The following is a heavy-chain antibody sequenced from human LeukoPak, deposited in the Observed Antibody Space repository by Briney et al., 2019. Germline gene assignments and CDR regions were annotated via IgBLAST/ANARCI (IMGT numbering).Heavy chain of an antibody. Sequence: KPGGSLRLSCAASGFTFSSYSMNWVRQAPGKGLEWVSSISSSSSYIYYADSVKGRFTISRDNAKNSLYLQMNSLRAEDTAVYYCARGQQQALSYMDVWGKGTTVTVSS. CDR3: ARGQQQALSYMDV. V-gene: IGHV3-21*01. D-gene: IGHD6-13*01. J-gene: IGHJ6*03. CDR1: GFTFSSYS. CDR2: ISSSSSYI.